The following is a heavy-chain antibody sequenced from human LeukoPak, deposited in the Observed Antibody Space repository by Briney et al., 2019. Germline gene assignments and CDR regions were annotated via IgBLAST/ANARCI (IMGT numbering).Heavy chain of an antibody. CDR2: IIPILGIA. Sequence: ASVKVSCKASGGTFSSYTISWVRQAPGQGLEWMGRIIPILGIANYAQKFQGRVTITADKPTSTAYMELSSLRSEHTAVYYCARGPDYSNYLNWFDPWGQGTLVTVSS. V-gene: IGHV1-69*10. D-gene: IGHD4-11*01. CDR1: GGTFSSYT. J-gene: IGHJ5*02. CDR3: ARGPDYSNYLNWFDP.